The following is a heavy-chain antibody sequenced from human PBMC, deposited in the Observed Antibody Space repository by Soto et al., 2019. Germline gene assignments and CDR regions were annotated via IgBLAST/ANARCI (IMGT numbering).Heavy chain of an antibody. V-gene: IGHV3-11*04. Sequence: LRLSCAASGFTFSDYYMSWIRQAPGKGLEWVSFISSGSSTIYYADSVKGRFTISRDNTKSSLFLQMNSLGVEDTAVYYCVRGGGGGLFEHWGQGVLVTVSS. CDR2: ISSGSSTI. CDR1: GFTFSDYY. CDR3: VRGGGGGLFEH. D-gene: IGHD2-21*01. J-gene: IGHJ4*02.